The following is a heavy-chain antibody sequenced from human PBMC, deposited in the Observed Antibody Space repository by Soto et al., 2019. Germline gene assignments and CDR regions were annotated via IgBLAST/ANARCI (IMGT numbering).Heavy chain of an antibody. CDR3: AKDVEDTAMVYYYGMDV. Sequence: GGSLRLSCAASGFTFSSYGMHWVRQAPGKGLEWVSAISGSGGSTYYADSVKGRFTISRDNSKNTLYLQMNSLRAEDTAVYYCAKDVEDTAMVYYYGMDVWGQGTAVTVSS. J-gene: IGHJ6*02. CDR1: GFTFSSYG. CDR2: ISGSGGST. D-gene: IGHD5-18*01. V-gene: IGHV3-23*01.